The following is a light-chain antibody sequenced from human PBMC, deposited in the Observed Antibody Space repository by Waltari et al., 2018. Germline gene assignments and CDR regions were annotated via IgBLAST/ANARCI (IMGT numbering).Light chain of an antibody. J-gene: IGLJ3*02. Sequence: QSLLTHPPSASGTPGQRVTISCSGSSSNIGSNTVHWYQQLPGTAPKLLIYSNNQRPAEVPDRFSGSTSGTSASMPIRGLQSEDEADYYCAAWDDSLNGSWVFGGGNKLTVL. CDR3: AAWDDSLNGSWV. V-gene: IGLV1-44*01. CDR2: SNN. CDR1: SSNIGSNT.